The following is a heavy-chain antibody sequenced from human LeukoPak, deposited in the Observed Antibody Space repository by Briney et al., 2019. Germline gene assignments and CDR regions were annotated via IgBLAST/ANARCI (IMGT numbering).Heavy chain of an antibody. Sequence: GASVKVSCKASGYTFTSYYMHWVRQAPGQGLEWMGGIIPIFGTANYAQKFQGRVTITTDESTSTAYMELSSLRSEDTAVYYCARTKLYCSSTSCDHYYYYYYMDVWGKGTTVTVSS. CDR1: GYTFTSYY. CDR3: ARTKLYCSSTSCDHYYYYYYMDV. CDR2: IIPIFGTA. J-gene: IGHJ6*03. V-gene: IGHV1-69*05. D-gene: IGHD2-2*01.